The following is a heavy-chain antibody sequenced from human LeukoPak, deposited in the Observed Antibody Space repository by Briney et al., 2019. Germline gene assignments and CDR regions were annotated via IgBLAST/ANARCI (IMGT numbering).Heavy chain of an antibody. D-gene: IGHD5-24*01. CDR2: INPNSGGT. Sequence: ASVKVSCKASGYTFTGYYMHWVRQAPGQGLEWMGRINPNSGGTNYAQEFQGRVTMTRDTSISTAYMELSRLRSDDTAVYYCARIGRWLQLREGGFVDYWAREPWSPSPQ. CDR1: GYTFTGYY. J-gene: IGHJ4*02. V-gene: IGHV1-2*06. CDR3: ARIGRWLQLREGGFVDY.